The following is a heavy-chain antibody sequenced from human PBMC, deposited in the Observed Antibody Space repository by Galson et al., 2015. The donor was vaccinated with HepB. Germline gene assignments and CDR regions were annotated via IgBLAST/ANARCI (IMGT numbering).Heavy chain of an antibody. Sequence: SVKVSCKASGGSFSRYTISWVRQAPGQGLEWMGGIIPIFDTASYAQKFQGRFTISADKSTSTVYMELSSLRFEDTAVYYCARAGDYNYGSGSYYNVAFEIWGQGTVVTVSS. J-gene: IGHJ3*02. V-gene: IGHV1-69*06. CDR2: IIPIFDTA. D-gene: IGHD3-10*01. CDR3: ARAGDYNYGSGSYYNVAFEI. CDR1: GGSFSRYT.